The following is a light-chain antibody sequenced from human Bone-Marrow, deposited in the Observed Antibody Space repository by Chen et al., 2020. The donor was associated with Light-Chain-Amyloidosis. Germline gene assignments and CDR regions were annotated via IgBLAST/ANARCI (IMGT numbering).Light chain of an antibody. V-gene: IGLV3-21*02. CDR2: DDS. Sequence: SYVLTQPSSVSVAPAQTATTACGGNNIGSTSVHWYQQTPGQAPLLVVYDDSDRPSGLPERLSGSNSGNPATLTISRVEAGDDADYYCQVWDRSSDRPVFGGGTKLTVL. CDR3: QVWDRSSDRPV. CDR1: NIGSTS. J-gene: IGLJ3*02.